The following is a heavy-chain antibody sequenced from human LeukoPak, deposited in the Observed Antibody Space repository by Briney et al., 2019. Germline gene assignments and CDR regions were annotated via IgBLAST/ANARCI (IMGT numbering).Heavy chain of an antibody. CDR1: HDSISSGRYY. CDR3: ARDHLVVTAILTYYFDY. J-gene: IGHJ4*02. V-gene: IGHV4-61*02. D-gene: IGHD2-21*02. CDR2: VSTSGTV. Sequence: SETLSLTCTVSHDSISSGRYYWTWIRQPAGKRLDYIGRVSTSGTVNYNPSLRSRVTISLDTSKNQFSLKLSSVTAADTAVYYCARDHLVVTAILTYYFDYWGQGTLVTVSS.